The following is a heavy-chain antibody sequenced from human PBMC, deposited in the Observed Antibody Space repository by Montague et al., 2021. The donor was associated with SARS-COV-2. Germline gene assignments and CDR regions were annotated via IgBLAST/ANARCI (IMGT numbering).Heavy chain of an antibody. J-gene: IGHJ6*03. D-gene: IGHD3-10*01. V-gene: IGHV4-34*01. CDR3: ARLRDGVVPSPILGVGPYYSYYYMDV. Sequence: ETLSLTCAVHGTSFSGYYWNWICQPPGKGLEWIGEINHGGSTKYSPSLKSRLTISADTSKNQFSLKLTSVAAADTAVYYCARLRDGVVPSPILGVGPYYSYYYMDVWGRGTTVTVSS. CDR2: INHGGST. CDR1: GTSFSGYY.